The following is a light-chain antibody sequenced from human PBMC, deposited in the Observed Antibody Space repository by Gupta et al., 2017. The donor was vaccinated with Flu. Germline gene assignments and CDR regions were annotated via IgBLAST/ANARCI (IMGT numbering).Light chain of an antibody. CDR2: GAS. J-gene: IGKJ1*01. Sequence: PGTRSLAPGASTTLSCSDSQSVSSRYLAWYQQSPGQAPRLLIYGASSRATGIPDRFSGSGSGADFTLTISRLEPEDSAVYYCQQYGTPVAFGQGTRVEIK. V-gene: IGKV3-20*01. CDR3: QQYGTPVA. CDR1: QSVSSRY.